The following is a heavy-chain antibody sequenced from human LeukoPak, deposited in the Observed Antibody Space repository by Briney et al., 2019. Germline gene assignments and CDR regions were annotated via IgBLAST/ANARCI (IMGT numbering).Heavy chain of an antibody. V-gene: IGHV1-2*02. Sequence: ASVKVSCKASGYTFTGYYMHWVRQAPGQGLEWMGWIKPNSGGTNYAQKFQGRVTMTRDTSISTAYMELSSLRSEDTAVYYCAREARDYGDTSWFDPWGQGTLVTVSS. CDR2: IKPNSGGT. CDR1: GYTFTGYY. J-gene: IGHJ5*02. CDR3: AREARDYGDTSWFDP. D-gene: IGHD4-17*01.